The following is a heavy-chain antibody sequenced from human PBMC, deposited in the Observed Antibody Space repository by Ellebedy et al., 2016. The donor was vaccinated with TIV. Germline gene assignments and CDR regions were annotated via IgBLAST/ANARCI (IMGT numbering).Heavy chain of an antibody. J-gene: IGHJ4*02. CDR2: IDPSDSSV. V-gene: IGHV5-10-1*01. D-gene: IGHD5-24*01. CDR3: ARYGEDGDSIPDY. CDR1: AYSFTIHW. Sequence: GESLKISCKGVAYSFTIHWISWVRQMPGKGLEWMGSIDPSDSSVNYSPSFQGHVSISADTSITTVYLQWDSLRASDTAMYYCARYGEDGDSIPDYWGQGTLVTVSS.